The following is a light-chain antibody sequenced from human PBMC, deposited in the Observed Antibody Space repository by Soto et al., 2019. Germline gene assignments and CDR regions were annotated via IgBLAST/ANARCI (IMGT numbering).Light chain of an antibody. CDR3: KQSKSFPLT. Sequence: DIQMTQSPSSLSASVGDRVTITCRASQSVNTYLHWYQQKAGQAPKLLIYAASNLQSGVPSRFSGSGYGTDFSLTIGSLQPEDLATYYCKQSKSFPLTFGGGTKVDIK. V-gene: IGKV1-39*01. CDR2: AAS. CDR1: QSVNTY. J-gene: IGKJ4*01.